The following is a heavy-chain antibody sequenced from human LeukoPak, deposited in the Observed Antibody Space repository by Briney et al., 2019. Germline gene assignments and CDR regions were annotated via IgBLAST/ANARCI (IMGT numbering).Heavy chain of an antibody. CDR2: IYYSGGT. Sequence: SDTLSLTCTVSGGSISSSSYYWGWIRQPPGKGLEWIGGIYYSGGTYYNPSLKSRVTISVDTSKNQFSLKLSSVTAADTAVYYCWLQHAAFDIWGQGTMVTVSS. CDR1: GGSISSSSYY. D-gene: IGHD5-24*01. CDR3: WLQHAAFDI. V-gene: IGHV4-39*01. J-gene: IGHJ3*02.